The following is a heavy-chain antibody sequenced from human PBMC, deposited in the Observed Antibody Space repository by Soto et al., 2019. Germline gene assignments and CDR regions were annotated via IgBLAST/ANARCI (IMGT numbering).Heavy chain of an antibody. V-gene: IGHV3-30*18. D-gene: IGHD3-9*01. J-gene: IGHJ6*02. CDR2: ISYDGSNK. Sequence: QVQLVESGGGVVQPGRSLRLSCAASGFTFSSYGMHWVRQAAGKGLAWVAFISYDGSNKYYADCVKGRFTISRENSKNTLYLQMHSLRAEDTAVYYCAKEGSEYDILTGSGYYGMDVWGQGTTVTVSS. CDR3: AKEGSEYDILTGSGYYGMDV. CDR1: GFTFSSYG.